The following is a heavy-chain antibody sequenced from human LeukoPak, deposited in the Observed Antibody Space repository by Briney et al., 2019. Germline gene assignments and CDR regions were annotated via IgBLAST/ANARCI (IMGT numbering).Heavy chain of an antibody. Sequence: SETLSFTCTVSGGSISSYYWSWIRQPPGKGLEWIGYIYYSGSTNYNPSLKSRVTISVDTSKNQFSLKLSSVTAADTAVYYCARVASYSNYSSYYGMDVWGQGTTVTVSS. CDR2: IYYSGST. D-gene: IGHD4-4*01. CDR3: ARVASYSNYSSYYGMDV. CDR1: GGSISSYY. J-gene: IGHJ6*02. V-gene: IGHV4-59*01.